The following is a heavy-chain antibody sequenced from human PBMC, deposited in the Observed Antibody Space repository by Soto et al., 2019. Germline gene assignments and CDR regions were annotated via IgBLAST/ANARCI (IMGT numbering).Heavy chain of an antibody. D-gene: IGHD1-1*01. Sequence: QVQLVQSGVEVQKPGASVKVSCKASGFTFIKYGFTWVRQAPGQGLEWMGWISAYNGDTHYAQKLQGRVTLTTDTSPSTAYMELRSLRSDDKAVYYCARKGTGQPLDYWGQGALVTVSS. CDR1: GFTFIKYG. J-gene: IGHJ4*02. CDR2: ISAYNGDT. CDR3: ARKGTGQPLDY. V-gene: IGHV1-18*04.